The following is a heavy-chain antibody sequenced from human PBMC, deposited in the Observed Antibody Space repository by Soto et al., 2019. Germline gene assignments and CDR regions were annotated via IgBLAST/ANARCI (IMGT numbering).Heavy chain of an antibody. V-gene: IGHV3-7*05. D-gene: IGHD6-19*01. CDR3: AGGSGWISDS. CDR1: GFTFSPYW. CDR2: IQDDGGDE. J-gene: IGHJ4*02. Sequence: EVQLVESGGGLVQPGGSLRLSCAASGFTFSPYWMSWVRQAPGKGLEWVAIIQDDGGDEHYLEAVRGRFTISIDNAKKSLYLAMDSLRVEDTAVYYCAGGSGWISDSWGQGPVVTVSS.